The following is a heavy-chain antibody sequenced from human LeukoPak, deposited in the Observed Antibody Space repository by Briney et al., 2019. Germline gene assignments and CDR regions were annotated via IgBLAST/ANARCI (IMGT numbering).Heavy chain of an antibody. Sequence: SETLSLTCTVSGGSISSSSYYWGWIRQPPGKGLEWIGSIYYSGSTYYNPSLKSRVTISVDTSKNQFSLKLSSVTAADTAVYYCARRVRDPPLFDYWGQGTLVTVSS. CDR3: ARRVRDPPLFDY. D-gene: IGHD3-10*01. CDR1: GGSISSSSYY. J-gene: IGHJ4*02. V-gene: IGHV4-39*01. CDR2: IYYSGST.